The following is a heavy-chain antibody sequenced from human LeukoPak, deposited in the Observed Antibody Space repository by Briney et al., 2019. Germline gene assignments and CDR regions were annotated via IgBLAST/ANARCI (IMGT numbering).Heavy chain of an antibody. CDR1: GGSISSYY. D-gene: IGHD1-26*01. CDR3: ARDWEEWDHAWFDP. V-gene: IGHV4-4*07. J-gene: IGHJ5*02. CDR2: IYTSGST. Sequence: KPSETLSLTCTVSGGSISSYYWSWIRQPAGKGLEWIGRIYTSGSTNYNPSLKSRVTMSVDTSKNQFSLKLSSVTAADTAVYYCARDWEEWDHAWFDPWGQGTLVTVSS.